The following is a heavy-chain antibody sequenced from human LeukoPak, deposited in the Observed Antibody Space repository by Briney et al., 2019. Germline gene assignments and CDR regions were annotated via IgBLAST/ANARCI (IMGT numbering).Heavy chain of an antibody. Sequence: GGPLRLSCAASGFTFSSYAMIWVRQAPGKGLEWVSAISGSGGSKYYAGSVKGRFTNSRDNSKNKLYLQMNSLRAEDTAVYYCAKDGYCSSTSCYKRGAGAFDIWGQGTMVTVSS. CDR3: AKDGYCSSTSCYKRGAGAFDI. D-gene: IGHD2-2*02. J-gene: IGHJ3*02. CDR2: ISGSGGSK. CDR1: GFTFSSYA. V-gene: IGHV3-23*01.